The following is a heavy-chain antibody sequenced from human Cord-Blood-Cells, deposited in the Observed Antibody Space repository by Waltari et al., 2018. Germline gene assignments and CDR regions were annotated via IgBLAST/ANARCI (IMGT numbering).Heavy chain of an antibody. CDR3: ARAQTGDWYFAL. CDR1: GFTCSSYS. Sequence: EVQLVESGGGLVKPGGSLRLSCAASGFTCSSYSMNWVRQAPGKGLEGGSSISSSSSYIYYADSVKVRFTSSRDNAKNALDLQMNRLRAEDTAVYYCARAQTGDWYFALWGRGTLVTDSS. D-gene: IGHD7-27*01. V-gene: IGHV3-21*01. J-gene: IGHJ2*01. CDR2: ISSSSSYI.